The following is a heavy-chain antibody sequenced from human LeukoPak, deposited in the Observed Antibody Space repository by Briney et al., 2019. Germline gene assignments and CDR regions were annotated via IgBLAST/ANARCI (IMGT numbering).Heavy chain of an antibody. CDR3: ARDSTIYFYGSGSYRFDY. Sequence: ASVKVSCKASGYTFTGYYMHWVRQAPGQGLEWMGWINPNSGGTNYAQKFQGWVTMTRDTSISTAYMELSRLRSDDTAVYYCARDSTIYFYGSGSYRFDYWGQGTLVTVSS. CDR2: INPNSGGT. CDR1: GYTFTGYY. J-gene: IGHJ4*02. D-gene: IGHD3-10*01. V-gene: IGHV1-2*04.